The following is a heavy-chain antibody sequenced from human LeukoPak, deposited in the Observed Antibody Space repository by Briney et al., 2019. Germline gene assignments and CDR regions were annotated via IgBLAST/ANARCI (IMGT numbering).Heavy chain of an antibody. Sequence: SVKVSCKASGGTFSSYVISWVRQAPGQGLEWMGRIIPILGIANYAQKFQGRVTITADKSTSTAYMELSSLRSEDTAVYYCAREERVIVVVVAAPNICGAFDIWGQGTTVTVSS. D-gene: IGHD2-15*01. CDR2: IIPILGIA. J-gene: IGHJ3*02. CDR3: AREERVIVVVVAAPNICGAFDI. CDR1: GGTFSSYV. V-gene: IGHV1-69*04.